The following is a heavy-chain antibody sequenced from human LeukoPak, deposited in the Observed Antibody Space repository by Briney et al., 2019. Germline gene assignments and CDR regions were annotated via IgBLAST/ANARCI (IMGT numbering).Heavy chain of an antibody. CDR3: ARDDRPADTAMVNPDY. CDR1: GFTFSSYS. J-gene: IGHJ4*02. V-gene: IGHV3-21*01. D-gene: IGHD5-18*01. CDR2: ISSSSYI. Sequence: PGGSLRLSCAASGFTFSSYSMNWVRQAPGKGLEWVSSISSSSYIYYADPVKGRFTISRDNAKNSLYLQMNSLRAEDTAVYYCARDDRPADTAMVNPDYWGQGTLVTVSS.